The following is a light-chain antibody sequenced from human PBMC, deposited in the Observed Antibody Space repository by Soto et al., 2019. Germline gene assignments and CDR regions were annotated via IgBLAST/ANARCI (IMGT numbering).Light chain of an antibody. J-gene: IGLJ2*01. Sequence: QSLLTQPASVSGSPGQSITISCTGTSSDVGKYNYVSWYQQHPRKAPKLMIYDAYNRPSGVSDRFSGSKSGNTASLTISGLQAEDEADYYCSSYTISSVVFGGGTKLTVL. V-gene: IGLV2-14*03. CDR3: SSYTISSVV. CDR2: DAY. CDR1: SSDVGKYNY.